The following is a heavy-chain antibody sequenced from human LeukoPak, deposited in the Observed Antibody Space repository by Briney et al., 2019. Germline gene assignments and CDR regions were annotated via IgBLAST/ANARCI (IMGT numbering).Heavy chain of an antibody. V-gene: IGHV4-61*01. CDR3: ARLGWEYYFDY. CDR2: IYYSGST. D-gene: IGHD1-26*01. Sequence: SETLSLTCTVSGGSVSSGSYYWSWIRQPPGKGLEWIGYIYYSGSTNYNPSLKSRVTISVDTSKNQFSLKLSSVTAADTAVYYCARLGWEYYFDYWGQGTLVTVSS. J-gene: IGHJ4*02. CDR1: GGSVSSGSYY.